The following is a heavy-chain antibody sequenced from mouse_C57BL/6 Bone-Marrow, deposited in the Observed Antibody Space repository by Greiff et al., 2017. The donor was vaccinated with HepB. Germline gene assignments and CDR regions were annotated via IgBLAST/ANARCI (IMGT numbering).Heavy chain of an antibody. Sequence: QVQLQQPGAELVMPGASVKLSCKASGYTFTSYWMHWVKQRPGQGLEWIGEIDPSDSYTNYNQKFKGKSTLTVDKSSSTAYMQLSSLTSEDSAVYYCARGGIITTVVYYFDYWGQGTTLTVSS. J-gene: IGHJ2*01. V-gene: IGHV1-69*01. CDR2: IDPSDSYT. CDR3: ARGGIITTVVYYFDY. CDR1: GYTFTSYW. D-gene: IGHD1-1*01.